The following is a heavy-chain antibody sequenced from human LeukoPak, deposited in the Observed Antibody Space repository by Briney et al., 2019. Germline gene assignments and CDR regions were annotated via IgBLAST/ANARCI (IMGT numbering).Heavy chain of an antibody. J-gene: IGHJ4*02. CDR3: VRSLSGWYVFDY. D-gene: IGHD6-19*01. CDR2: ITNSGEIT. CDR1: GFTFSRYA. V-gene: IGHV3-23*01. Sequence: GGSLRLSCAASGFTFSRYAMSWVRQAPGKGPEWVSFITNSGEITTYADSVKGRFTISRDNSKNTLNLQMNSLRGEDTAVYSCVRSLSGWYVFDYWGQGTLVTVSS.